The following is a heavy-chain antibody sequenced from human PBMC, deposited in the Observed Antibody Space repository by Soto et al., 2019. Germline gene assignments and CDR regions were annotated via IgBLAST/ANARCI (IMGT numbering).Heavy chain of an antibody. CDR3: AREDRCSGGSCQPYYYYGMDV. Sequence: GASVKVSCKASGYTFTSYYMHWVRQAPGQGLEWMGIINPSGGSTSYAQKFQGRVTMTRDTSTSTVYMELSSLRSEDTAVYYCAREDRCSGGSCQPYYYYGMDVWGQGTTVTVSS. D-gene: IGHD2-15*01. CDR2: INPSGGST. V-gene: IGHV1-46*01. CDR1: GYTFTSYY. J-gene: IGHJ6*02.